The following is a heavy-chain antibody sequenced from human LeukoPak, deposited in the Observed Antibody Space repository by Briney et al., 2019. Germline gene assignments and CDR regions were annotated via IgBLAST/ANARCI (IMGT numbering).Heavy chain of an antibody. CDR3: ARPLGSGRPRDQGVFFDY. Sequence: KSSETLSLTCTVSGGSNRSSYCYWGWIRQPPGKGLEWIGSIYDSGSTYYNPSLKSRVTISVDTSKNQFSLKLSSVTAADTAVYYCARPLGSGRPRDQGVFFDYWGQGTLVTVSS. CDR1: GGSNRSSYCY. J-gene: IGHJ4*02. CDR2: IYDSGST. V-gene: IGHV4-39*01. D-gene: IGHD3-10*01.